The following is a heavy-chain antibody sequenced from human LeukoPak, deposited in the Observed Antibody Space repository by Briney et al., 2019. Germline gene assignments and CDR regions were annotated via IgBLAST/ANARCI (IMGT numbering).Heavy chain of an antibody. J-gene: IGHJ4*02. V-gene: IGHV4-38-2*02. CDR3: AREGACTNGVCYLYYFDY. CDR2: IYHTGST. D-gene: IGHD2-8*01. Sequence: SETLSLTCPVSGHSIINSYYWGWLRQPPGKGLEWIGSIYHTGSTYYNPSLKSRVTISIDTSKNQFSLKLSSVTAADTAVYYCAREGACTNGVCYLYYFDYWGQGTLVTVSS. CDR1: GHSIINSYY.